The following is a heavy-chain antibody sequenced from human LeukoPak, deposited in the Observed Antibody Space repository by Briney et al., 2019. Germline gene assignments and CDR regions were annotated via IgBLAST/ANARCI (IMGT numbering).Heavy chain of an antibody. J-gene: IGHJ3*02. Sequence: PSGTLSLTCAVSGGSISSSNWWSWVRQPPGKGLEWIGEIYHGGSTNYNPSLKSRVTISVDKSKNQFSLKLSSVTAADTAVYYCARRGPIKLGLDAFDIWGQGTMVTVSS. D-gene: IGHD1-7*01. CDR2: IYHGGST. CDR1: GGSISSSNW. CDR3: ARRGPIKLGLDAFDI. V-gene: IGHV4-4*02.